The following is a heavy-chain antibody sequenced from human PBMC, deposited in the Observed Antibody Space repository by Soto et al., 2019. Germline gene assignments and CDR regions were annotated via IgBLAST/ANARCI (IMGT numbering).Heavy chain of an antibody. CDR2: ISYSGSTI. V-gene: IGHV3-48*03. Sequence: QPGGSLRLSCAASGFTFSNYEMNWVRQAPGKGLEWVSYISYSGSTIYYADSVKGRFTISRDNSKNSLYLQMNSLRAEDTAVYYCARGLRNYYDRSGLHYWGQGTLVTVSS. D-gene: IGHD3-22*01. CDR3: ARGLRNYYDRSGLHY. CDR1: GFTFSNYE. J-gene: IGHJ4*02.